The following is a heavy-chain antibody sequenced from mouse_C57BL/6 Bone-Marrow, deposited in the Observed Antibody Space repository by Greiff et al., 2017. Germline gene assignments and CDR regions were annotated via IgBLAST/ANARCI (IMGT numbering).Heavy chain of an antibody. CDR2: INPSSGYT. Sequence: VQLQQSGAELAQPGASVKLSCKASGYTFTSYWMHWVKQRPGQGLEWIGYINPSSGYTKYNQKFKDKATLTADKSSSTAFMQLSSLTDDASAVYYCARSLAQYFDYWGQGTTLTVSS. D-gene: IGHD3-2*02. V-gene: IGHV1-7*01. CDR3: ARSLAQYFDY. CDR1: GYTFTSYW. J-gene: IGHJ2*01.